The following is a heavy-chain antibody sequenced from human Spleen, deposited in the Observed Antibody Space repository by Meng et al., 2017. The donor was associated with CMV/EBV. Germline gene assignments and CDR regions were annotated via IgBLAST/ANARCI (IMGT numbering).Heavy chain of an antibody. D-gene: IGHD2-8*01. CDR1: GFMFSSHG. J-gene: IGHJ6*02. CDR3: AKGVLHYYYAMGV. V-gene: IGHV3-30*02. Sequence: GGSLRLSCAASGFMFSSHGMHWVRQAPGKGLEWVAVIWYDGSNKYYADSVKGRFTISRDNSENTLYLQMNSLRVEDTAVYYCAKGVLHYYYAMGVWGQGTTVTVSS. CDR2: IWYDGSNK.